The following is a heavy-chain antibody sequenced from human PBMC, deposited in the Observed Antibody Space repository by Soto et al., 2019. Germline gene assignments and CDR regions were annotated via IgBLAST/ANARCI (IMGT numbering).Heavy chain of an antibody. J-gene: IGHJ5*02. V-gene: IGHV4-59*08. Sequence: SETLSLTCTVSGGSISSYYWSWIRQPPGKGLEWIGYIYYSGSTNYNPSLKSRVAISVDTSKNQFSLKLSSVTAADTAVYYCARHVSDSPTHWFDPWGQGTLVTVSS. CDR3: ARHVSDSPTHWFDP. CDR2: IYYSGST. CDR1: GGSISSYY. D-gene: IGHD1-26*01.